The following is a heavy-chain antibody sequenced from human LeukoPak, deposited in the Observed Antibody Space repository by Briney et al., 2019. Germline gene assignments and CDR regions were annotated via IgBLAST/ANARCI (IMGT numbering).Heavy chain of an antibody. CDR1: GFXFSSYA. D-gene: IGHD4-17*01. V-gene: IGHV3-23*01. Sequence: GGSLRLPCAASGFXFSSYAISWVRQAPGKGLEWVSAISGSGGSTYYADSVKGRFTISRDNSKNTLYLQMNSLRAEDTAVYSCAKDVSGDYVCLGYWGQGTLVTVSS. J-gene: IGHJ4*02. CDR3: AKDVSGDYVCLGY. CDR2: ISGSGGST.